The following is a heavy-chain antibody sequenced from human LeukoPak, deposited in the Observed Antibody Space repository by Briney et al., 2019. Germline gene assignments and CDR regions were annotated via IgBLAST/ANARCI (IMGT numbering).Heavy chain of an antibody. CDR3: ARRGGWLQSYAFDI. D-gene: IGHD5-24*01. CDR2: MNPNSGNT. J-gene: IGHJ3*02. CDR1: GFTFTGYY. V-gene: IGHV1-8*03. Sequence: GASVKVSCKASGFTFTGYYIHWVRQAPGQGLEWMGWMNPNSGNTGYAQKFQGRVTITRNTSISTAYMELSSLRSEDTAVYYCARRGGWLQSYAFDIWGQGTMVTVSS.